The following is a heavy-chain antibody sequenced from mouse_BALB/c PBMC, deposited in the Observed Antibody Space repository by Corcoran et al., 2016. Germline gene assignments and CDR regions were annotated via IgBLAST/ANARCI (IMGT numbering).Heavy chain of an antibody. V-gene: IGHV1S136*01. D-gene: IGHD1-2*01. Sequence: EVQLQQSGPELVKPEASVKMSCKASGYTLTSYVMHWVKQKPGQGLEWIGYINPYNDGTKYNEKFKGKATLNSDKSASTAYMERSSMPSEDYAVYSCAYWYYGYNYVDYWGQGTTLTVSS. CDR1: GYTLTSYV. J-gene: IGHJ2*01. CDR2: INPYNDGT. CDR3: AYWYYGYNYVDY.